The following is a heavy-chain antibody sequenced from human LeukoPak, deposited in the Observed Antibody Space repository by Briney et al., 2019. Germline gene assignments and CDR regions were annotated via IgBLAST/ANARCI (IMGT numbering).Heavy chain of an antibody. CDR3: ARDRPYCGGDCHDY. Sequence: SVKVSCKASGGTFSSYAISWVRQAPGQGLEWMGGIIPIFGTANYAQKFQGRVTITADESTSTAYMELSSLRSEDTAVYYCARDRPYCGGDCHDYWGQGTLVTVSS. D-gene: IGHD2-21*02. V-gene: IGHV1-69*13. J-gene: IGHJ4*02. CDR1: GGTFSSYA. CDR2: IIPIFGTA.